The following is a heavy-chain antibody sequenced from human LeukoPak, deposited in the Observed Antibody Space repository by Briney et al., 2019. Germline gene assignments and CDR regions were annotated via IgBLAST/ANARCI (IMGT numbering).Heavy chain of an antibody. CDR2: MHNSGSS. J-gene: IGHJ3*02. CDR3: ARSAEWLRSAFDI. V-gene: IGHV4-59*01. D-gene: IGHD5-12*01. CDR1: GASTSNFY. Sequence: SETLSLSCSVSGASTSNFYWNWIRQPPGKGLEWIGYMHNSGSSKHSPSLKSRVTISIDTSKNLFSLQLTAVTAADTAIYYCARSAEWLRSAFDIWGQGTMVSVSS.